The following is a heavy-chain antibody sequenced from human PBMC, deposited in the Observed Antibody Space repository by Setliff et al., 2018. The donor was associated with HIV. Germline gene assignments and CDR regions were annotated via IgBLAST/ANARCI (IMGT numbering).Heavy chain of an antibody. V-gene: IGHV4-34*01. CDR2: ISHSGST. CDR3: ARGSRSPLVNKFRVTPAFDY. Sequence: KTSETLSLTCAVYGGSFSGHYWSWIRQTPGKGLEWIGDISHSGSTNYNPSLKSRVTISVDTSKNQFSLRPTSVTAADTAVYFCARGSRSPLVNKFRVTPAFDYWGQGTLVTVSS. CDR1: GGSFSGHY. D-gene: IGHD2-21*02. J-gene: IGHJ4*01.